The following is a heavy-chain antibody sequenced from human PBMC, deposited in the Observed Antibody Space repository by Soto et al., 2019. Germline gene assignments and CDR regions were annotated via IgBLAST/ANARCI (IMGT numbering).Heavy chain of an antibody. V-gene: IGHV3-33*01. CDR1: GFIFSSYA. J-gene: IGHJ4*02. CDR2: IWYDGTEK. CDR3: ARDPSPDGSKNYFEY. D-gene: IGHD5-12*01. Sequence: GGCLRLSCVASGFIFSSYAMNWVSQAPGKGLEWVAFIWYDGTEKYYADSVKGRFTISRDSSKNTLYLQMNSLRADDTAMYYCARDPSPDGSKNYFEYWGQGTLVTVSS.